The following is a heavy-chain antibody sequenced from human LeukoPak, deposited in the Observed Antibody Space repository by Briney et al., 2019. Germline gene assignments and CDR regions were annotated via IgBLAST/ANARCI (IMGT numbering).Heavy chain of an antibody. Sequence: ASVKVSCKASGYTFTSYGISWVRQAPGQGLEWMGWINPNSGGTNYAQKFQGRVTMTRDTSISTAYMELSRLRSDDTAVYYCAAEGRDIVVVPAAMWGQGTLVTVSS. CDR3: AAEGRDIVVVPAAM. CDR1: GYTFTSYG. J-gene: IGHJ4*02. D-gene: IGHD2-2*01. V-gene: IGHV1-2*02. CDR2: INPNSGGT.